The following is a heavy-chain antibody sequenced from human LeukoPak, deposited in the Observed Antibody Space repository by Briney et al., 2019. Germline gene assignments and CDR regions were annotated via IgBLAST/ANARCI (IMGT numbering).Heavy chain of an antibody. Sequence: SVKVSCKASGGTFSSYAISWVRQAPGQGLEWMGRIIPIFGTANYAQKSQGRVTITTDESTSTAYMELSSLGSEDTAVYYCARAVRGYFDYWGQGTLVTVSS. CDR3: ARAVRGYFDY. CDR2: IIPIFGTA. V-gene: IGHV1-69*05. J-gene: IGHJ4*02. CDR1: GGTFSSYA.